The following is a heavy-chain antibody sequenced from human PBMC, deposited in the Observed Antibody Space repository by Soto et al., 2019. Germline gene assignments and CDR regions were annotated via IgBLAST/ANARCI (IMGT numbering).Heavy chain of an antibody. J-gene: IGHJ6*02. D-gene: IGHD5-12*01. V-gene: IGHV3-33*01. CDR1: RFTFSTYG. CDR2: IWYDGSKK. CDR3: ARLGGYEGEVYYFGLDV. Sequence: QVQLEESGGGVVQPGRSLRLSCAASRFTFSTYGMHWVRQAPGKGLEWVAVIWYDGSKKYYADSVKGRFTISRDNSKNTQYLQMNSLRAEDTAVYYCARLGGYEGEVYYFGLDVWGQGTTVTVSS.